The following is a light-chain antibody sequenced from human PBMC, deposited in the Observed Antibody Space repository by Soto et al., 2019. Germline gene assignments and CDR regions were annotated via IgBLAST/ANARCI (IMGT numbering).Light chain of an antibody. J-gene: IGLJ1*01. CDR1: SSNIGNNY. CDR2: DNN. Sequence: QSVLMQPPSVSAAPGQKVTISCSGSSSNIGNNYVSWYQQLPGTAPKLLIYDNNKRPSGIPDRFSDSKSGTSATLGITGLQTGDEADYYCGTWDSSLSAYVFGTGTKLTVL. V-gene: IGLV1-51*01. CDR3: GTWDSSLSAYV.